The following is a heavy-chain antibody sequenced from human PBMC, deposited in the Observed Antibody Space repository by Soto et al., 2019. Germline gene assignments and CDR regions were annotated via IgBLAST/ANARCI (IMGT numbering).Heavy chain of an antibody. J-gene: IGHJ6*03. CDR3: ARVRQLVGYFYYYMDV. D-gene: IGHD6-6*01. CDR2: VIPNNGMT. CDR1: GGTLSSYT. Sequence: GASVKVSCKASGGTLSSYTFSWVRQAPGQGLEWMGRVIPNNGMTNYAKKFQGRFTIVVDTSTSTAYMELRGLRSDDTAVYYCARVRQLVGYFYYYMDVWGKGTAVTVSS. V-gene: IGHV1-69*02.